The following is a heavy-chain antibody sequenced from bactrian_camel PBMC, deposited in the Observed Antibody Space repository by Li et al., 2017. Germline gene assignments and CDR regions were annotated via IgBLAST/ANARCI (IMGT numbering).Heavy chain of an antibody. CDR1: DITISSNW. V-gene: IGHV3S1*01. D-gene: IGHD2*01. J-gene: IGHJ4*01. CDR2: ISTGGGST. Sequence: VQLVESGGGSVQAGGSLRLSCTASDITISSNWMAWFRQAPGKEREGVAAISTGGGSTYYADSVKGRFTISQDNAKNTLYLQMNSLKPEDSAMYYCAADLARYCGAFSGFFARASWGQGTQVTVS. CDR3: AADLARYCGAFSGFFARAS.